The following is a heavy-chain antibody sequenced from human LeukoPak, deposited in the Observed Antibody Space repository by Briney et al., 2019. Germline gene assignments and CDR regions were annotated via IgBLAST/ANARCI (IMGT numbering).Heavy chain of an antibody. D-gene: IGHD2-2*01. CDR2: IYTSGST. Sequence: SETLSLTCTVSGGSIGSGSYYWSWIRQPAGKGLEWIGRIYTSGSTNYNPSLRSRVTISVDTSKNQFSLKLSSVTAADTAVYYRARQASHLDYWGQGTLVTVSS. CDR3: ARQASHLDY. V-gene: IGHV4-61*02. J-gene: IGHJ4*02. CDR1: GGSIGSGSYY.